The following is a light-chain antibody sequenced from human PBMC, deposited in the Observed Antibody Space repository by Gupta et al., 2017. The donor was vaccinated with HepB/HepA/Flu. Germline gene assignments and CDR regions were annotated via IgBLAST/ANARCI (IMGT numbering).Light chain of an antibody. J-gene: IGLJ3*02. CDR3: GTWDGSLRAGV. CDR2: DNN. CDR1: SSTMGNYV. V-gene: IGLV1-51*01. Sequence: VLTHPPSVSAAPGPKVTIPCSGCSSTMGNYVVSWYQQLPGTAPKLLIYDNNKRPSGIPDRFSGSKCGTSATLDSTGLQTGEEAAYYCGTWDGSLRAGVFGGGTELTVL.